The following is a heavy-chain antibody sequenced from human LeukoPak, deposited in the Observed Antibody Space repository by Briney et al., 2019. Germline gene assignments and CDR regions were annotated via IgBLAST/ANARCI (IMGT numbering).Heavy chain of an antibody. CDR3: ARADSSGFPPTD. CDR2: ISRGSGNK. Sequence: AGGSLRLSCATSGFTFDNYAMHWVRQAPGKGLEWVSGISRGSGNKGYADSVKGRFIISRDNAKNSLYLQMNSLRGEDTALYYCARADSSGFPPTDWGQGTLVTVSS. D-gene: IGHD3-10*01. V-gene: IGHV3-9*01. J-gene: IGHJ4*02. CDR1: GFTFDNYA.